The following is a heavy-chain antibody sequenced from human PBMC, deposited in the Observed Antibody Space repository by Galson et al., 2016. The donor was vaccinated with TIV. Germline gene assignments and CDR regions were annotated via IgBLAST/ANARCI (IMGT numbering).Heavy chain of an antibody. J-gene: IGHJ6*02. V-gene: IGHV4-31*03. CDR1: GGSISSGGYY. CDR2: IFYTGNT. Sequence: TLSLTCTVSGGSISSGGYYWSWIRQHPGKGLEWIGYIFYTGNTYYNPSLKSRVTISVGTSKNHFSLKLSSVTAADTAVYYCARDGGTYVGMDVWGQGTTVTVSS. CDR3: ARDGGTYVGMDV. D-gene: IGHD3-16*01.